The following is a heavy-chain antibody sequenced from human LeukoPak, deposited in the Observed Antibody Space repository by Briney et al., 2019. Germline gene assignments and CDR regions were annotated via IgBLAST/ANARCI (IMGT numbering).Heavy chain of an antibody. D-gene: IGHD3-10*01. CDR3: ARRPGTYAMDV. J-gene: IGHJ6*02. CDR1: GFTFSSYE. CDR2: ISSSGTTI. Sequence: PGGSLRLSCAASGFTFSSYEMNWVRQARGKGLEWVSYISSSGTTILYVDSVKGRFTISRDNAKNSLYLQMNKLRVEDTAVYYCARRPGTYAMDVWGQGTTVTVSS. V-gene: IGHV3-48*03.